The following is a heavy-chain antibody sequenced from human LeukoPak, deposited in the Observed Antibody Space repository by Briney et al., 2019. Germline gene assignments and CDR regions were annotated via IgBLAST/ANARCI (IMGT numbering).Heavy chain of an antibody. CDR3: AREPGPYGSGSYYYDY. V-gene: IGHV3-21*01. D-gene: IGHD3-10*01. CDR1: GFTFSSYS. J-gene: IGHJ4*02. Sequence: GGSLRLSCAASGFTFSSYSMNWVRQAPGKGLEWVSSISSSSSYIYYADSVKGRFTISRDNAKNSLYLQMNSLRAEDTAVYYCAREPGPYGSGSYYYDYWGQGTLDTVSS. CDR2: ISSSSSYI.